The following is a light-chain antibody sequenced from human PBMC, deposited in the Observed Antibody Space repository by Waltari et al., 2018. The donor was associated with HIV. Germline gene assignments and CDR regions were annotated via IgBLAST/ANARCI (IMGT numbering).Light chain of an antibody. CDR2: EVS. J-gene: IGLJ1*01. Sequence: QSALTQPPSASGSPGQSVTISCSGTSSDVGGYDNVSCYQQHPGKAPKLLIYEVSKRPSGVPDRFPGSKSGNTASLTVSGLQAEDEADYYCSSHAGSNNYVFGTGTKVTVL. CDR1: SSDVGGYDN. CDR3: SSHAGSNNYV. V-gene: IGLV2-8*01.